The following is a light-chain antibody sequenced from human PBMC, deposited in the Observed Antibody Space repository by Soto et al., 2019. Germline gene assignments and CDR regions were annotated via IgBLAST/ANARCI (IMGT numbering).Light chain of an antibody. CDR1: QSVSSY. CDR2: DAS. CDR3: QQRSNWPPLT. J-gene: IGKJ4*01. V-gene: IGKV3-11*01. Sequence: EIVLTQSPATLSLSPGERATLSCRASQSVSSYLAWYQQKPGQAPRRLIYDASNRATGIPARFSDSGSGTDFTLNISRLGPDDFAVYYCQQRSNWPPLTFGGGTKVEIK.